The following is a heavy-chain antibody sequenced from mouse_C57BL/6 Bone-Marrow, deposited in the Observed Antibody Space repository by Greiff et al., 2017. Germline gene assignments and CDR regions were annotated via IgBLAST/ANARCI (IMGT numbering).Heavy chain of an antibody. V-gene: IGHV1-50*01. CDR3: AREGITTVVAPLDVDV. CDR1: GYTFTSYW. J-gene: IGHJ1*03. Sequence: QVQLQQSGAELVKPGASVKLSCKASGYTFTSYWMQWVKQRPGQGLEWIGEIDPSDSYTNYNQKFKGKATLTVDTSSSTAYMQLSSLTSEDSAVYYCAREGITTVVAPLDVDVWGTGTTVTVSS. CDR2: IDPSDSYT. D-gene: IGHD1-1*01.